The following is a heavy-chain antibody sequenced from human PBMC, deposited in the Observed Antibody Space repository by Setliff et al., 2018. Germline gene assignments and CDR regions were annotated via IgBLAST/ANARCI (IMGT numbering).Heavy chain of an antibody. CDR2: IWHDGGNK. J-gene: IGHJ5*02. CDR1: GFTFSNYR. V-gene: IGHV3-33*08. D-gene: IGHD2-15*01. Sequence: PGGSLRLSCAASGFTFSNYRMHWVRQAPGKGLEWVAVIWHDGGNKYHADSVKGRFTISRDNSKNTLYLQMNSLRPEDTAVYYCARTCSGSGRYAGPESWGQGTPVTVSS. CDR3: ARTCSGSGRYAGPES.